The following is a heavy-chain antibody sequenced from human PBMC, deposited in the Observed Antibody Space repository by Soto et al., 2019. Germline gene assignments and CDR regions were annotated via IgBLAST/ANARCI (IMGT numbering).Heavy chain of an antibody. V-gene: IGHV4-31*03. J-gene: IGHJ4*02. Sequence: SETLSLTCTVSGGSISSGGYYWSWVRQHPGKGLEWIGYIYYTGNMYYNPSLKSRVTISVDTSKNQFSLKLSSVTAADTAVYYCARARDYGDYFDYWGQGTLVTVSS. D-gene: IGHD4-17*01. CDR3: ARARDYGDYFDY. CDR2: IYYTGNM. CDR1: GGSISSGGYY.